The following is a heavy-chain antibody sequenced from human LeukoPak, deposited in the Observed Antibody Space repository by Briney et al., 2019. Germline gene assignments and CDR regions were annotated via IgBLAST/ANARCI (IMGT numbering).Heavy chain of an antibody. D-gene: IGHD3-10*01. CDR1: GVTFSTYA. Sequence: GGSLRLSCAASGVTFSTYAMHWVRQAPGKGLEWVADIPYDGSNKYYADSVKGRVTISRENSKNRLYLQMNSLRAEDTAVYYCARDRDYGSGSYVRFDPWGQGTLVTVSS. V-gene: IGHV3-30*04. CDR3: ARDRDYGSGSYVRFDP. J-gene: IGHJ5*02. CDR2: IPYDGSNK.